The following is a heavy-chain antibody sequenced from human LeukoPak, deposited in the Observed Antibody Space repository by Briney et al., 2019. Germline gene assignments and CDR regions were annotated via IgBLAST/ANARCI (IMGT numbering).Heavy chain of an antibody. D-gene: IGHD5-12*01. CDR1: GGSVSSGSYY. J-gene: IGHJ4*02. CDR3: ARGDIVATHFDY. Sequence: ASETLCLTCTVSGGSVSSGSYYWSWIRQPPGKGLEWIGYIYYSGSTNYNPSLKSRVTISVDTSKNQFSLELSSVTAADTAVYYCARGDIVATHFDYWGQGTLVTVSS. CDR2: IYYSGST. V-gene: IGHV4-61*01.